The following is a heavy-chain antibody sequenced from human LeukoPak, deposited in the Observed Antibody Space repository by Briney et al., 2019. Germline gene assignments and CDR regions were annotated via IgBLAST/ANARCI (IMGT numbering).Heavy chain of an antibody. V-gene: IGHV1-2*02. CDR3: AGEYCSGGSCRQGFDY. J-gene: IGHJ4*02. Sequence: ASVKVSCKASGYTFTGYYMHWVRQAPGQGLEWMGWINPNSGGTNYAQKFQDRVTMTRDTSISTAYMELSRLISDDTAVYYCAGEYCSGGSCRQGFDYWGQGTLVTVSS. CDR2: INPNSGGT. D-gene: IGHD2-15*01. CDR1: GYTFTGYY.